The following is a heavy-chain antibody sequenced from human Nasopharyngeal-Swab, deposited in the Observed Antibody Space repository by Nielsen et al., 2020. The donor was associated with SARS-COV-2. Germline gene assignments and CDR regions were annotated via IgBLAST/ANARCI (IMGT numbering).Heavy chain of an antibody. D-gene: IGHD2-15*01. V-gene: IGHV3-21*01. Sequence: GGSLRLSCAASGFTFSSYSMNWVRQAPGKGLEWVSSISSSSSYIYYADSVKGRFTISRDNAKNSLYLQMNSLRAEDTAVYYCARARLGWVAVVAATPPDYWGQGTLVTVSS. J-gene: IGHJ4*02. CDR3: ARARLGWVAVVAATPPDY. CDR2: ISSSSSYI. CDR1: GFTFSSYS.